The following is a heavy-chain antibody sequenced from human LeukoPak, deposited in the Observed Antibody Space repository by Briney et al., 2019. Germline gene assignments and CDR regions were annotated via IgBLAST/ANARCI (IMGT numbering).Heavy chain of an antibody. Sequence: PSETLSLTCAVYGGSFSGYYWSWIRQPPGKGLEWIGEINHSGSTDNNPSLKSRVTISVDTSRNQFSLKVSSVTAADTAVYYCARDRRYSTSYYFDYWGQGTLVTVSS. CDR1: GGSFSGYY. D-gene: IGHD4-11*01. CDR3: ARDRRYSTSYYFDY. V-gene: IGHV4-34*01. CDR2: INHSGST. J-gene: IGHJ4*02.